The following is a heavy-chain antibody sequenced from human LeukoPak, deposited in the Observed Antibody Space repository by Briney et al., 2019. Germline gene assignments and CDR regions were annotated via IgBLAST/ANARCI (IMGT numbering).Heavy chain of an antibody. CDR1: GGSISSYY. Sequence: SETLSLTCTVSGGSISSYYWSWIRHPPGKGLEWIGSIYYSGITTYNPSLKSRVTISVDTSRNQFSLKMNSMTAADTALYYCAAGRMITEVNALDYWGQGTLVTVSS. CDR2: IYYSGIT. J-gene: IGHJ4*02. D-gene: IGHD3-22*01. V-gene: IGHV4-59*08. CDR3: AAGRMITEVNALDY.